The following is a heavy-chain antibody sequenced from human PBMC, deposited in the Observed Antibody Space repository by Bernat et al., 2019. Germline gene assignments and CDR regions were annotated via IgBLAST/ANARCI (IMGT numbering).Heavy chain of an antibody. Sequence: EVQLLESGGGLVQPGGSLRLSCAASGFTFSSYAMSWVRQAPGKGLEWVSGISGSGGNTNYADSVKGRFTISRDNSKSTLYLQINSLGAEDTAVYYCAKVDYKGDYRYFDYWGQGTLVTVSS. J-gene: IGHJ4*02. CDR2: ISGSGGNT. CDR3: AKVDYKGDYRYFDY. D-gene: IGHD4-17*01. V-gene: IGHV3-23*01. CDR1: GFTFSSYA.